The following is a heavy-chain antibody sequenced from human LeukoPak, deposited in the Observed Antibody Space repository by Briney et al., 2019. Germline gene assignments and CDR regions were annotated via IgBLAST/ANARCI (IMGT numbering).Heavy chain of an antibody. CDR2: VYASGAT. Sequence: SETLSLTCTVSGGSITNYYWSWIRQPPGEGLEWIGYVYASGATNSNPSLKSRVTISVDTSKNQFTLKLSSVTAADTAVYYCARHGKGVTYFYTFDIWGQGTVVAVSS. J-gene: IGHJ3*02. V-gene: IGHV4-59*08. D-gene: IGHD2/OR15-2a*01. CDR1: GGSITNYY. CDR3: ARHGKGVTYFYTFDI.